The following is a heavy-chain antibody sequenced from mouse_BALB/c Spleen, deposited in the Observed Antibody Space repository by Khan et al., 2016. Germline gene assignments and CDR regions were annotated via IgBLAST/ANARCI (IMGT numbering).Heavy chain of an antibody. V-gene: IGHV3-6*02. CDR2: ISYDGSN. D-gene: IGHD1-1*01. J-gene: IGHJ1*01. CDR3: ARDPFYYYGSSSWSFDV. Sequence: EVQLQESGPGLVKPSQSLSLTCSVTGYSITSGYYWNWIRQFPGNKLEWMGYISYDGSNNYNPSLKNRISITRDTSKNQFFLKLNSVTTEDTATYYCARDPFYYYGSSSWSFDVWFAGTTVPVSS. CDR1: GYSITSGYY.